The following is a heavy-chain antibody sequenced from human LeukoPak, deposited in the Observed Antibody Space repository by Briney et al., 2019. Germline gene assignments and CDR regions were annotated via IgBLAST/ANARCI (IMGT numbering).Heavy chain of an antibody. J-gene: IGHJ3*02. CDR1: GFTFSSYW. CDR3: ARADSRTLDAFDI. V-gene: IGHV3-30-3*01. CDR2: ISYDGSNK. Sequence: PGGSLRLSCAASGFTFSSYWMNWARQAPGKGLEWVAVISYDGSNKYYADSVKGRFTISRDNSKNTLYLQMNSLRAEDTAVYYCARADSRTLDAFDIWGQGTMVIVSS. D-gene: IGHD3-22*01.